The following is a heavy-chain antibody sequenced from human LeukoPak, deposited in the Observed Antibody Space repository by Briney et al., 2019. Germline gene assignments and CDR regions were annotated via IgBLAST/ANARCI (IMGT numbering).Heavy chain of an antibody. V-gene: IGHV4-34*01. CDR2: INHSGRT. Sequence: PSETLSLTCAVYGGSFSGYYWSWIRQTPGKGLEWVGEINHSGRTNYNPSLKSRVTISVDTSKNQFSLKLSSVTAADTAVYYCARDRAGIAVAGNWFDPWGQGTLVTVSS. J-gene: IGHJ5*02. D-gene: IGHD6-19*01. CDR3: ARDRAGIAVAGNWFDP. CDR1: GGSFSGYY.